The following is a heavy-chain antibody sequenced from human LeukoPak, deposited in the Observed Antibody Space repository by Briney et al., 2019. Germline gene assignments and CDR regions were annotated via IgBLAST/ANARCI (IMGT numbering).Heavy chain of an antibody. CDR3: ASTTAHSSGWFDYYYYYYMDV. J-gene: IGHJ6*03. CDR2: ISSSSSTI. D-gene: IGHD6-19*01. V-gene: IGHV3-48*01. Sequence: GGSLRLSCAASGFTFSSYEMNWVRQAPGKGLEWVSYISSSSSTIYYADSVKGRFTISRDNAKNSLYLQMNSLRAEDTAVYYCASTTAHSSGWFDYYYYYYMDVWGKGTTVTVSS. CDR1: GFTFSSYE.